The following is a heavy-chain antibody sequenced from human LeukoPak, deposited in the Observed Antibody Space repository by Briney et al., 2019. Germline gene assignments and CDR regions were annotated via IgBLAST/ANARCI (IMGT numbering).Heavy chain of an antibody. D-gene: IGHD3/OR15-3a*01. Sequence: GESLKISCKSSGYSFSSYWIAWVRQMPGKGLEWMGIIYPGDSDIRYSPSFQGQVTISADKSISTAYLQWSSLKASDTAMYYCARQWTGWFDPWGQGTLVTVSS. CDR2: IYPGDSDI. V-gene: IGHV5-51*01. CDR1: GYSFSSYW. CDR3: ARQWTGWFDP. J-gene: IGHJ5*02.